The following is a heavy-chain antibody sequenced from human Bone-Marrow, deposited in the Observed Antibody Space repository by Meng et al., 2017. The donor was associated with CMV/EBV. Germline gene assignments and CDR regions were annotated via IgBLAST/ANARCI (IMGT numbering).Heavy chain of an antibody. V-gene: IGHV4-39*07. CDR1: GGSISSSSYY. D-gene: IGHD3-3*01. CDR3: ARVPVSNYDFWSGYMKDAFDI. J-gene: IGHJ3*02. Sequence: GSLRLSCTVSGGSISSSSYYWGWIRQPPGKGLEWIGSIYYSGSTYYNPSLKSRVTISVDTSKNQFSLKLSSVTAADTAVYYCARVPVSNYDFWSGYMKDAFDIWGQGTMVTVSS. CDR2: IYYSGST.